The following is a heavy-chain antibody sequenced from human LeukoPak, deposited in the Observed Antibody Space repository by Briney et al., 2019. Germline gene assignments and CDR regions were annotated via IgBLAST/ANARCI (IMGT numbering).Heavy chain of an antibody. J-gene: IGHJ4*02. V-gene: IGHV3-7*05. CDR2: IKEDGNEK. Sequence: PGGSLRLSRAASGFTFSIYWMSWVRQAPGKGLEWVANIKEDGNEKYYVDSVKGRFTISRDNAKNSLYLHMNSLRAEDTAVYYCAGYGKSKLDYWGQGTLVTVSS. CDR3: AGYGKSKLDY. D-gene: IGHD1-1*01. CDR1: GFTFSIYW.